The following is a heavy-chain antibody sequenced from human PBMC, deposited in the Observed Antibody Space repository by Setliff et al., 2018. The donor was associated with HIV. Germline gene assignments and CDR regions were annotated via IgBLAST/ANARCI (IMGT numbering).Heavy chain of an antibody. D-gene: IGHD2-2*01. CDR1: GGSISSATYF. CDR2: IYASGVT. Sequence: VSGGSISSATYFWTWIRQPAGKGLEWLGHIYASGVTKHNPSLESRVTISVDTSKNQFSLKLSSVTAADAAVYYCGTAMYYYYGLDVWGQGIRVTVSS. CDR3: GTAMYYYYGLDV. V-gene: IGHV4-61*09. J-gene: IGHJ6*02.